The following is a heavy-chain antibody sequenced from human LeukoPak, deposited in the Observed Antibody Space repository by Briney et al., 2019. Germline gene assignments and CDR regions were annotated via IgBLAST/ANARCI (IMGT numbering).Heavy chain of an antibody. J-gene: IGHJ4*02. V-gene: IGHV3-30*04. Sequence: GGSLSLSCAASGFTFSSYAMHWVRQAPGKGLEWVAVISYDGSNKYYADSVKGRFTISRDNSKNTLYLQMNSLRAEDTAVYYCARDPAVLWFGELLDRGQGTLVIVSS. CDR2: ISYDGSNK. CDR1: GFTFSSYA. CDR3: ARDPAVLWFGELLD. D-gene: IGHD3-10*01.